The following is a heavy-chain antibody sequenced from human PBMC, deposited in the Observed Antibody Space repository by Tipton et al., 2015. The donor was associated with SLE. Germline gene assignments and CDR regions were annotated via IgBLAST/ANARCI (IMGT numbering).Heavy chain of an antibody. CDR1: GGSVSDYY. CDR3: ARGELRYGGYDLYF. Sequence: TLSLTCTVSGGSVSDYYWTWIRQPPGKGLEWIGYIFYSGGTNYSPSLKSRVTISVDTSKNQFSLRLSSVTAADTAVYYCARGELRYGGYDLYFWGQGTLVTVSS. D-gene: IGHD5-12*01. CDR2: IFYSGGT. J-gene: IGHJ4*02. V-gene: IGHV4-59*02.